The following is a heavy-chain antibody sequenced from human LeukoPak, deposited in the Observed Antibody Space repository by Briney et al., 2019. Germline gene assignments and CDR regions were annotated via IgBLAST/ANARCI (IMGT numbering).Heavy chain of an antibody. CDR1: GYTFTGYY. CDR2: INPNSGGT. V-gene: IGHV1-2*02. D-gene: IGHD3-16*01. J-gene: IGHJ3*02. Sequence: ASVKVSCKASGYTFTGYYMHWVRQAHGQGLEWMGWINPNSGGTNYAQKFQGRVTMTRDTSISTAYMELSRLRSDGTAVYYCARDFFMITFGGVINDAFDIWGQGTMVTVSS. CDR3: ARDFFMITFGGVINDAFDI.